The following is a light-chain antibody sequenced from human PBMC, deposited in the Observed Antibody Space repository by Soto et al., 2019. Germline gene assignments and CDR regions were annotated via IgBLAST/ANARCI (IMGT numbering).Light chain of an antibody. CDR3: SSYTSSYTLRYV. CDR2: DVS. CDR1: SSDVGGYNY. Sequence: QSALTQPASVSGSPGQSITISCTGTSSDVGGYNYVSWYQQHPGKAPKLMIYDVSNRPSGVSNRFSGSKSGNTASLTISGLQAEDEADYYCSSYTSSYTLRYVFGTGTKVTVL. V-gene: IGLV2-14*01. J-gene: IGLJ1*01.